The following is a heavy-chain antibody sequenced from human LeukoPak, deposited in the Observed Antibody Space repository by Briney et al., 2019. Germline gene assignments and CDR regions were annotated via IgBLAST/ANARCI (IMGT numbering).Heavy chain of an antibody. CDR3: ARPAPYDSSSFDY. D-gene: IGHD3-22*01. V-gene: IGHV3-20*04. CDR1: GFTFSTYS. CDR2: INWNGGST. Sequence: GGSLRLSCAASGFTFSTYSMNWVRRAPGKGLEWVSGINWNGGSTGYADSVKGRFTISRDNAKNSLYLQMNSLRAEDTALYYCARPAPYDSSSFDYWGQGTLVTVSS. J-gene: IGHJ4*02.